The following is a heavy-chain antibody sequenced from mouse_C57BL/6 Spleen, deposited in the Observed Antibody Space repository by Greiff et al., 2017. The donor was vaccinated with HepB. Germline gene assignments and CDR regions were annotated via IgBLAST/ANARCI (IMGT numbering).Heavy chain of an antibody. J-gene: IGHJ3*01. D-gene: IGHD1-1*01. V-gene: IGHV1-72*01. CDR2: IDPNSGGT. CDR3: ARYPPYYYGSSSAWFAY. CDR1: GYTFTSYW. Sequence: QVHVKQPGAELVKPGASVKLSCKASGYTFTSYWMHWVKQRPGRGLEWIGRIDPNSGGTKYNEKFKSKATLTVDKPSSTAYMQLSSLTSEDSAVYYCARYPPYYYGSSSAWFAYWGQGTLVTVSA.